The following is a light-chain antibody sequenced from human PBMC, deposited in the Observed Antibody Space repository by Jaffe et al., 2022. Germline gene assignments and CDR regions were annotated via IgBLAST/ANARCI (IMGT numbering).Light chain of an antibody. CDR3: LLYYGGAQVPYV. CDR2: STS. V-gene: IGLV7-43*01. Sequence: QTVVTQEPSLTVSPGGTVTLTCASSTGAVTSSNYPDWFQQKPGQAPRALIYSTSNKQSWTPARFSGSLLGGKAALTLSGVQPEDEAEYYCLLYYGGAQVPYVFGTGTKVTVL. CDR1: TGAVTSSNY. J-gene: IGLJ1*01.